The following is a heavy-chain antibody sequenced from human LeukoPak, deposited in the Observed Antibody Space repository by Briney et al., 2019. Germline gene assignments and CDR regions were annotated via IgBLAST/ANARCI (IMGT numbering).Heavy chain of an antibody. CDR1: GGTLSSYA. CDR3: ARGAFDRLEYSSYRSFDY. V-gene: IGHV1-69*13. J-gene: IGHJ4*02. Sequence: SVKVSCKASGGTLSSYAISWVRQAPGQGLEWMGGIIPIFGTANYAQKFQGRVTITADESTSTAYMELSSLRSEDTAVYYCARGAFDRLEYSSYRSFDYWGQGTLVTVSS. CDR2: IIPIFGTA. D-gene: IGHD6-6*01.